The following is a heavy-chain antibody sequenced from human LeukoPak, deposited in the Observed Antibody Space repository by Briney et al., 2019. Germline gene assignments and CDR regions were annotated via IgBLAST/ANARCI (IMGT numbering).Heavy chain of an antibody. Sequence: SETLSLTCTVSGGSISSSTYYWGWIRQPPGKGLEWIGSVYYSGSTYYNPSFKSRVTMSVDTSKSQFSLKLSSVTAADMAVYYCARHYGPWGQGTLVTVSS. V-gene: IGHV4-39*01. J-gene: IGHJ5*02. D-gene: IGHD3-16*01. CDR2: VYYSGST. CDR3: ARHYGP. CDR1: GGSISSSTYY.